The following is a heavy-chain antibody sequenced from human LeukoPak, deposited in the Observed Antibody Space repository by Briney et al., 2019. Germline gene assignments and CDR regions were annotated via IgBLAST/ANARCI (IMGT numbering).Heavy chain of an antibody. V-gene: IGHV3-48*03. D-gene: IGHD2-15*01. J-gene: IGHJ1*01. CDR2: ISHTGSLI. CDR1: GFTSTPSE. Sequence: GGSLRLSCAASGFTSTPSELNWVRQAPGKGLEWISYISHTGSLIYYADSVKGRFTISRDNAKNFLYLQMNSPRVEDTGIYYCSSYCSEGTCYGYFHHWGQGTLVSVSS. CDR3: SSYCSEGTCYGYFHH.